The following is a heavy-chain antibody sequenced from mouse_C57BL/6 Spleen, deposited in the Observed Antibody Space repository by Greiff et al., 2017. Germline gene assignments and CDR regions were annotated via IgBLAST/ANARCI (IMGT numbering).Heavy chain of an antibody. J-gene: IGHJ1*03. V-gene: IGHV1-22*01. CDR3: ARDYDYGSSYFYWYFDV. D-gene: IGHD1-1*01. CDR1: GYTFTDYN. Sequence: EVQLQESGPELVKPGASVKMSCKASGYTFTDYNMHWVKQSHGKSLEWIGYINPNNGGTSYNQKFKGKATLTVNKSSSTAYMELRSLTSEDSAVYYCARDYDYGSSYFYWYFDVWGTGTTVTVSS. CDR2: INPNNGGT.